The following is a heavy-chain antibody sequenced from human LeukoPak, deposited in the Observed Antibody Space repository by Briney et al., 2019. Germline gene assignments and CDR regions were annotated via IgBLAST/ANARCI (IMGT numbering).Heavy chain of an antibody. CDR2: INHSGST. J-gene: IGHJ4*02. CDR3: ARRYYGSGSPLGY. D-gene: IGHD3-10*01. Sequence: SETLSLTCAVYGGSFSGYYWSWLRQPPGKGVEWIGEINHSGSTKYNPSLKRRVTISVDTSKKKFSLKLSSVTAADTAVYYCARRYYGSGSPLGYWGQGTLVTVSS. V-gene: IGHV4-34*01. CDR1: GGSFSGYY.